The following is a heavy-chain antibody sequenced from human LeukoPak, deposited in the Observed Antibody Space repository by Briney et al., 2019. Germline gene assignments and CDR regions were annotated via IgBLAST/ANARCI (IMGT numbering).Heavy chain of an antibody. CDR1: GFTFSTYS. CDR3: AKPTLSARFPFDY. CDR2: ISSSSSSI. J-gene: IGHJ4*02. Sequence: GGSLRLSCAASGFTFSTYSMNWVRQAPGKGLEWVSYISSSSSSIYYADSVKGRFTISRDNAKNTLYLQMNSLRAEDTAVYYCAKPTLSARFPFDYWGQGTLVTVSS. V-gene: IGHV3-48*01. D-gene: IGHD1-14*01.